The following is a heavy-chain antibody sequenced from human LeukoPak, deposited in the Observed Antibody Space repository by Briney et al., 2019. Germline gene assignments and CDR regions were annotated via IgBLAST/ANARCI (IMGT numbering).Heavy chain of an antibody. CDR3: ARGALRYSDY. CDR1: GFTFSSYE. Sequence: GGSLRLSCAASGFTFSSYEMNWVRQAPGKGLEWVSGIRGSGGGTFYADSVKGRFTISRDNSKNTLYLQMNSLRAEDTAVYYCARGALRYSDYWGQGTLVTVSS. V-gene: IGHV3-23*01. CDR2: IRGSGGGT. D-gene: IGHD3-9*01. J-gene: IGHJ4*02.